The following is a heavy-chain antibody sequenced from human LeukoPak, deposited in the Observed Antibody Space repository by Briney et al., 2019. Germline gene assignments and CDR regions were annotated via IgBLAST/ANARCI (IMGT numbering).Heavy chain of an antibody. CDR2: ISYDGSNK. CDR1: GFTFSSYG. V-gene: IGHV3-30*18. CDR3: AKERLYCSGGSCSRIYYYYGMDV. J-gene: IGHJ6*02. Sequence: PGRSLRLSCAASGFTFSSYGMHWVRQAPGKGLEWVAVISYDGSNKYYADSVKGRFTISRDNSKNTLYLQMNSLRAEDTAVYYCAKERLYCSGGSCSRIYYYYGMDVRGQGTTVTVSS. D-gene: IGHD2-15*01.